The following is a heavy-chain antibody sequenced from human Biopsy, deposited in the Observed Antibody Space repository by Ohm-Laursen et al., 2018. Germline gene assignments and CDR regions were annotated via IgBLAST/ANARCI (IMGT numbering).Heavy chain of an antibody. CDR1: GGTFSNYA. V-gene: IGHV1-69*17. CDR2: IIAVSGLV. D-gene: IGHD3-3*01. Sequence: GSSVKVSCKASGGTFSNYAISWVRQAPGEGLEWMGGIIAVSGLVNYAPKFQGRVSITADKSTTTAYRKLSNLKSEDTAVYYCATPFQYYDSWGGYPPFDHWGQGTLVTVSS. J-gene: IGHJ4*02. CDR3: ATPFQYYDSWGGYPPFDH.